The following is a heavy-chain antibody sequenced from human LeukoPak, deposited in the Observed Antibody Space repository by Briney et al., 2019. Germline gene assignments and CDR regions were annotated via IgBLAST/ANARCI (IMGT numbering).Heavy chain of an antibody. CDR2: IYYSGNT. V-gene: IGHV4-59*01. CDR3: AREGLTTIGVIDV. CDR1: GDSIGSYY. J-gene: IGHJ6*03. Sequence: SETLSLTCSVSGDSIGSYYWIWIRQPPGKGPEWLGTIYYSGNTKYNSSLKSRVSILADTSNNQFSLRLSSVTAADTAVYYCAREGLTTIGVIDVWGKGTTVTVSS. D-gene: IGHD1-1*01.